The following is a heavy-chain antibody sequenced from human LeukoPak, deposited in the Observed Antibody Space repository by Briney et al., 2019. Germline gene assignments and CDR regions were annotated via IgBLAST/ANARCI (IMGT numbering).Heavy chain of an antibody. V-gene: IGHV4-59*01. CDR3: ARDSYLVVRRRGFDY. J-gene: IGHJ4*02. Sequence: PSETLSLTCTVSGGSISSYYWSWIRQPPGKGLEWIGCIYYSGSTNYNPSLKSRVTISVDTSKNQFSLKLSSVTAADTAVYYCARDSYLVVRRRGFDYWGQGTLVTVSS. CDR1: GGSISSYY. CDR2: IYYSGST. D-gene: IGHD2-15*01.